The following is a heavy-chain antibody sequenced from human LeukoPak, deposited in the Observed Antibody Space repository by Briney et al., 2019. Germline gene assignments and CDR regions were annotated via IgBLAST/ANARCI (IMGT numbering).Heavy chain of an antibody. D-gene: IGHD3-10*01. V-gene: IGHV1-18*01. CDR1: GFTFTSYG. J-gene: IGHJ6*02. CDR2: ISAYNGNT. Sequence: GGSLRLSCAASGFTFTSYGISWVRQAPGQGLEWMGWISAYNGNTNYAQKLQGRVTMTTDTSTSTAYMELRSLRSDDTAVYYCARVGITMVRGVIGYGMDVWGQGTTVTVSS. CDR3: ARVGITMVRGVIGYGMDV.